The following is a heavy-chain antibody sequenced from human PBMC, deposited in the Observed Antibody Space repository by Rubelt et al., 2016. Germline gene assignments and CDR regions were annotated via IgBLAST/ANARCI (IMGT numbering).Heavy chain of an antibody. Sequence: QLQLQESGPGLVKPSETLSLTCTVSGGSISSSSYYWGWIRQPPGKGLEWIGSIFYSGSTYYNPSLKSRVTISVDTSKNQFSLKLSSVTAADTAVYYCARDSIVRGMDVWGQGTTVTVSS. D-gene: IGHD1-26*01. V-gene: IGHV4-39*07. CDR2: IFYSGST. J-gene: IGHJ6*02. CDR3: ARDSIVRGMDV. CDR1: GGSISSSSYY.